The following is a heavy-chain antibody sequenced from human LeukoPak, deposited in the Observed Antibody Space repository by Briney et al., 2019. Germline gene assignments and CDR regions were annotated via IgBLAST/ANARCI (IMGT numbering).Heavy chain of an antibody. V-gene: IGHV3-23*01. CDR3: TTEGRVAGTHHPFDY. CDR1: GFTFSSYA. J-gene: IGHJ4*02. CDR2: ISGSGGST. D-gene: IGHD6-19*01. Sequence: GGSLRLSCAASGFTFSSYAMSWVRQAPGKGLEWVSAISGSGGSTYYADSVKGRFTISRDNSKNTLYLQMSSLKTEDTAVYYCTTEGRVAGTHHPFDYWGQGTLVTVSS.